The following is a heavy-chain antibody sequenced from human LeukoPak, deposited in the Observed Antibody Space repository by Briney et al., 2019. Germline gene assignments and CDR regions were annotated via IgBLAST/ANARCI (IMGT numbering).Heavy chain of an antibody. CDR1: GFTFSSKY. V-gene: IGHV3-53*01. CDR2: IYSGGST. J-gene: IGHJ4*02. Sequence: GGSLRLSCAASGFTFSSKYMSWVGGAQGKGLEGGSVIYSGGSTYYRDSVKGRFTISRDNSKNTLYLQMNSLRAEDTAVYYCARGGEGFDWQSNYFDYWGQGTLVTVSS. CDR3: ARGGEGFDWQSNYFDY. D-gene: IGHD3-9*01.